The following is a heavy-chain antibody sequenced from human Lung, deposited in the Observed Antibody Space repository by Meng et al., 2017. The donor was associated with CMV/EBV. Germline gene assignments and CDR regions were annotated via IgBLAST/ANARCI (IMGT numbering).Heavy chain of an antibody. CDR3: ARDRERGYSYGIIDY. CDR2: INHSCGST. V-gene: IGHV1-46*01. CDR1: GYTFISYY. J-gene: IGHJ4*02. D-gene: IGHD5-18*01. Sequence: ASVXVSXKASGYTFISYYMHWVRQAAGQGLEWMGIINHSCGSTSYAQKFQGIVTMTRDTVTSTVYTELSRLKSEDTAVYYCARDRERGYSYGIIDYWGQGXLVTVSS.